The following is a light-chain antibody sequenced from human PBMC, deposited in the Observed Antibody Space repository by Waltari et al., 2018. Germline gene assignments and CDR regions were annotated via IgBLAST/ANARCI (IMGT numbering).Light chain of an antibody. CDR3: MQRIQTPVT. V-gene: IGKV2D-29*01. Sequence: VMTQSPPSLSVSPGQPASISCKSSQSLLHSDGKSYLCWYVQKPGQPPQLLIYEASNRFSGVPERFSGSGSGTLFTLKISRVEAEDVGIYYCMQRIQTPVTFGEGTKVEIK. CDR1: QSLLHSDGKSY. CDR2: EAS. J-gene: IGKJ4*01.